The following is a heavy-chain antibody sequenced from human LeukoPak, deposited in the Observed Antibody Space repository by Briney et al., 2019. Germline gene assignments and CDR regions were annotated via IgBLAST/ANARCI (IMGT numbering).Heavy chain of an antibody. CDR3: ARECSTSCYDSGWYFDL. D-gene: IGHD2-2*01. CDR2: IIPIFGTA. V-gene: IGHV1-69*13. Sequence: SVKVSCKASGGTFSSYAISWVRQAPGQGLEWMGGIIPIFGTANYAQKFQGRVTITADESTSTAYMELSSLRSEDTAVYYCARECSTSCYDSGWYFDLWGRGTLVTVSS. J-gene: IGHJ2*01. CDR1: GGTFSSYA.